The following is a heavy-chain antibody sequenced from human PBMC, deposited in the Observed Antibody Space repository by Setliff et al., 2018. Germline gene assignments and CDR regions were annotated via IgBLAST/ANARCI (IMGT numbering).Heavy chain of an antibody. V-gene: IGHV3-74*01. D-gene: IGHD6-13*01. CDR1: GFTFSSHW. J-gene: IGHJ6*04. CDR2: INSDGSRT. CDR3: TRAKMEESGKAQAGMDV. Sequence: PGGSLRLSCAASGFTFSSHWWHWVRQGPGKGPVWVSRINSDGSRTDYADSVKGRFTISRDNAKNTLYLQMNGLRAEDTALYYCTRAKMEESGKAQAGMDVWGKGTMVTVSS.